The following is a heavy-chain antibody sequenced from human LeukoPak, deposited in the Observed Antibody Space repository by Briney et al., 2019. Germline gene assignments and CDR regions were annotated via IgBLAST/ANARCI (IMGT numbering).Heavy chain of an antibody. J-gene: IGHJ4*02. Sequence: GASVKVSCKASGYTFTSYDINWVRQATGQGLEWMGWMNPNSGNTGYAQKFQGRVTMTRNTSISTAYMELSSLRSEDTAVYYCARGLGCSGGSCSYYYFDYWGQGTLVTVSS. D-gene: IGHD2-15*01. CDR3: ARGLGCSGGSCSYYYFDY. CDR1: GYTFTSYD. CDR2: MNPNSGNT. V-gene: IGHV1-8*01.